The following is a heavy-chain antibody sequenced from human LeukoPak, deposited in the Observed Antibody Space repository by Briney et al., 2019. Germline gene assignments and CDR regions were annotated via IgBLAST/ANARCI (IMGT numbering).Heavy chain of an antibody. D-gene: IGHD5-18*01. Sequence: PGGSLRLSCAASGFTFSSYSMNWVRQAPGKGLEWVSSISSSSSYIYYADSVKGRFTISRDNAKNSLYLQMNSLRAEDTAVYYCARDRAANVDTAMGTLDYWGQGTLVTVSS. CDR3: ARDRAANVDTAMGTLDY. CDR1: GFTFSSYS. V-gene: IGHV3-21*01. J-gene: IGHJ4*02. CDR2: ISSSSSYI.